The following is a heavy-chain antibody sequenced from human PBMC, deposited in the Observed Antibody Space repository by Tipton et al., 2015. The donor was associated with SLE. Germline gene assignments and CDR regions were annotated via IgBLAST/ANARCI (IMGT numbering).Heavy chain of an antibody. D-gene: IGHD2-15*01. CDR1: GGSISSYY. V-gene: IGHV4-59*12. Sequence: TLSLTCTVSGGSISSYYWSWIRQPPGKGLEWIGYIYYSGSTNYNPSLKSRVTISVDTSKNQFSLKLSSVTAADTAVYYCARSPGGRMPFDYWGQGTLVTVSS. J-gene: IGHJ4*02. CDR2: IYYSGST. CDR3: ARSPGGRMPFDY.